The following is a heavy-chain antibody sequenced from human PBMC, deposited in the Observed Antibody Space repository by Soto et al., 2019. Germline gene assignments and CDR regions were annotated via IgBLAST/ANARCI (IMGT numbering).Heavy chain of an antibody. Sequence: QVQLVESGGGVVQPGRSLRLSCAASGFTFSSYGMHWVRQAPGKGLEWVAVISYDGSNKYYADSVKGRFTISRDNSKNTLYLQMNSLRAEDTAVYYCASPYHDILTGYYGDAFDIWGQGTMVTVSS. CDR1: GFTFSSYG. V-gene: IGHV3-30*03. D-gene: IGHD3-9*01. J-gene: IGHJ3*02. CDR3: ASPYHDILTGYYGDAFDI. CDR2: ISYDGSNK.